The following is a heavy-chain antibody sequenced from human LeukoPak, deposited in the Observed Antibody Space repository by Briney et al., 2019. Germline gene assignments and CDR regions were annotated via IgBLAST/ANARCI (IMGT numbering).Heavy chain of an antibody. D-gene: IGHD2-21*01. CDR3: WRAVGGGGRHHDY. Sequence: PSETLSLTCTGSGVSISSYYWSWIRQAPGKGLEWIGYIHYSGSTNYNPSLMSRVTKSVSQSKNQFFLKLGYGTAAVAAGDYCWRAVGGGGRHHDYWGQGTLVTVSS. CDR1: GVSISSYY. V-gene: IGHV4-59*01. CDR2: IHYSGST. J-gene: IGHJ4*02.